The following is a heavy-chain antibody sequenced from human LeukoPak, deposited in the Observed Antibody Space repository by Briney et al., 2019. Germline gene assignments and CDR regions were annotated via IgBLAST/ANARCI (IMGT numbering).Heavy chain of an antibody. Sequence: ASVKVSCKASGYTFTSYGMQWVRQAPGQRLEWMGWINTGKGNTKYSQKFQGRVTITRDTSASTAYMELSSLRSEDTAVYFCARGSAVVVFPFDYWGQGSLVTVSS. V-gene: IGHV1-3*04. CDR3: ARGSAVVVFPFDY. J-gene: IGHJ4*02. D-gene: IGHD2-15*01. CDR2: INTGKGNT. CDR1: GYTFTSYG.